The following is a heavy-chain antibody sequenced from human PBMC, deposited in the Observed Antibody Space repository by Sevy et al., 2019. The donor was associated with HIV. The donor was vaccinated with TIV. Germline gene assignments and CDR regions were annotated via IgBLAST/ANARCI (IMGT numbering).Heavy chain of an antibody. V-gene: IGHV3-21*01. Sequence: GGSLRLSCAASGFTFSSYSMNWVRQAPGKGLEWVSSISSSSSYIYYAASVKGRFTISRDNAKNSLYLQMNSLRAEDTAVYYCARTNDYGVLGAFDIWGQGTMVTVSS. CDR2: ISSSSSYI. J-gene: IGHJ3*02. D-gene: IGHD4-17*01. CDR1: GFTFSSYS. CDR3: ARTNDYGVLGAFDI.